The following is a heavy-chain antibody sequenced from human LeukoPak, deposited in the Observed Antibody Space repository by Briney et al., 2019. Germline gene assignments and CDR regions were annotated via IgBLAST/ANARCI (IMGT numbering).Heavy chain of an antibody. Sequence: ASVRVSCKASGYTFTSNYIHWVRQAPGQGLEWMGMIYPRDGSTSYAQRFQGRVTVTRDTSTSTVHMELSGLRSEDTAVYYCARDQEGFDYWGQGTLVTVSS. CDR3: ARDQEGFDY. V-gene: IGHV1-46*01. CDR2: IYPRDGST. J-gene: IGHJ4*02. CDR1: GYTFTSNY.